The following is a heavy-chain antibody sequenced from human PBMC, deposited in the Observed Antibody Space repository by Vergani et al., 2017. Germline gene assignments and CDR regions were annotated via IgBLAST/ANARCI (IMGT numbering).Heavy chain of an antibody. J-gene: IGHJ5*02. CDR1: GGPFSSYA. Sequence: QVQLVQSGAEVKKPGSSVKVSCKASGGPFSSYAISWVRQAPGQGLEWMGGIIPIFGTANYAQKFQGRVTITADEPTSSAYMELSSLRSEDTSVYYCAGARLYYYDSTPGWFHPCGEGTLASVSS. D-gene: IGHD3-22*01. CDR3: AGARLYYYDSTPGWFHP. V-gene: IGHV1-69*12. CDR2: IIPIFGTA.